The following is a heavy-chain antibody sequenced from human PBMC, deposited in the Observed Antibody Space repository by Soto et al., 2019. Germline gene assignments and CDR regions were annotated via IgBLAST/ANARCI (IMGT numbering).Heavy chain of an antibody. CDR1: GFTFSSYG. Sequence: QVQLVESGGGVVQPGRSLRLSCAASGFTFSSYGMHWVHQAPGKGLEWVAVIWYDGNDKYYADFVKGRFTISRDNAKNTVSLQMNSLRAEATAVYYCARDRHSSSSGYFEYWGQGILVTVSS. V-gene: IGHV3-33*01. CDR2: IWYDGNDK. J-gene: IGHJ4*02. CDR3: ARDRHSSSSGYFEY. D-gene: IGHD6-6*01.